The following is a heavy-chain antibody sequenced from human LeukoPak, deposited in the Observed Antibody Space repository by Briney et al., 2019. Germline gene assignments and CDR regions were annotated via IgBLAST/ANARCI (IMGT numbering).Heavy chain of an antibody. CDR3: ASAGFSFSGSQWDPFDI. CDR2: IRSGSSNT. V-gene: IGHV3-7*03. CDR1: GFTFNTYR. J-gene: IGHJ3*02. Sequence: PGGSLRLSCAASGFTFNTYRMTWVRQAPGKGLEWVANIRSGSSNTYYVDSVKGRFTIFRDNTKNSLYLQMIKLRAGDTDMYECASAGFSFSGSQWDPFDIWGQGTMVTVSS. D-gene: IGHD6-19*01.